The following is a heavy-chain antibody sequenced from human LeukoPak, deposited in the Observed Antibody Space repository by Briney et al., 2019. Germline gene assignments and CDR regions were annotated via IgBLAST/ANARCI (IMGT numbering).Heavy chain of an antibody. Sequence: PGGSLRLSCAASGFTFSSYAMHWVRQAPGKGLEWVAVIWYDETNKYYADSVKGRFTISRDSSKNTLYLQMNSLRAEGTALYYCARAAYDSSGYLTLWGQGTLVTVSS. CDR2: IWYDETNK. D-gene: IGHD3-22*01. V-gene: IGHV3-33*01. CDR1: GFTFSSYA. J-gene: IGHJ4*02. CDR3: ARAAYDSSGYLTL.